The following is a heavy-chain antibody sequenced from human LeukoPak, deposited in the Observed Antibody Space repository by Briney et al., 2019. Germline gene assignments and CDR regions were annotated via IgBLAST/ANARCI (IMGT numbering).Heavy chain of an antibody. V-gene: IGHV5-51*01. CDR1: GYTFTNYW. CDR2: IYPGPGAGPGGSNP. CDR3: ARHSTRPNWYSPIDY. D-gene: IGHD2-21*01. J-gene: IGHJ4*02. Sequence: GESLKISCKTSGYTFTNYWIGWVRQMPGKGLEWMGIIYPGPGAGPGGSNPIYSPSFQGQVTISADKSITTAYLQWSSLKASDTATYYCARHSTRPNWYSPIDYWGQGTLVTVSS.